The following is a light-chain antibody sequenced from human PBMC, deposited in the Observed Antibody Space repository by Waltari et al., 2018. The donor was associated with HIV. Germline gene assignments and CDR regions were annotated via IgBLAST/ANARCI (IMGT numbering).Light chain of an antibody. CDR1: SGHSSYA. CDR3: QTWGSGIVI. CDR2: LHSHGSH. J-gene: IGLJ2*01. V-gene: IGLV4-69*01. Sequence: QVVLPQAPSASASLGTSVNFTCTLSSGHSSYAIAWHHQPPGKGPRYLMKLHSHGSHNRGDGIPYRFSGSSSGAERHLIISSHHSDDEADYYCQTWGSGIVIFGGGTKLTVL.